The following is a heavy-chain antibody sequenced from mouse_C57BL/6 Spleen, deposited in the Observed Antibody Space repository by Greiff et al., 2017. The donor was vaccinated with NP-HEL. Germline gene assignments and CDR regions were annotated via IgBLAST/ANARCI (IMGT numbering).Heavy chain of an antibody. CDR2: ISYDGSN. CDR3: ARDYDGYYLTWFAY. Sequence: EVQLQESGPGLVKPSQSLSLTCSVTGYSITSGYYWNWIRQFPGNKLEWMGYISYDGSNNYNPSLKNRISITRDTSKNQFFLKLNSVTTEDTATYYCARDYDGYYLTWFAYWGQGTLVTVSA. J-gene: IGHJ3*01. D-gene: IGHD2-3*01. CDR1: GYSITSGYY. V-gene: IGHV3-6*01.